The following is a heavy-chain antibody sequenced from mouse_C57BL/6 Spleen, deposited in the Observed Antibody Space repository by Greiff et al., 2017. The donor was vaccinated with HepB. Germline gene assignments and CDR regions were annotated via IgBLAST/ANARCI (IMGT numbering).Heavy chain of an antibody. Sequence: VQLQQSGAELVRPGTSVKVSCKASGYAFTNYLIEWVKQRPGQGLEWIGVINPGSGGTNYNEKFKGKATMTADKSSSTAYVQLSSLTSEDSAVYFCARKGLTTVVFDYWGQGTTLTVSS. J-gene: IGHJ2*01. CDR1: GYAFTNYL. CDR3: ARKGLTTVVFDY. D-gene: IGHD1-1*01. V-gene: IGHV1-54*01. CDR2: INPGSGGT.